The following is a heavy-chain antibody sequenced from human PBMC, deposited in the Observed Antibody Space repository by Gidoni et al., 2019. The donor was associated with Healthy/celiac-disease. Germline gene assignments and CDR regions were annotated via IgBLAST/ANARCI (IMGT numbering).Heavy chain of an antibody. CDR1: GYTFTSYY. D-gene: IGHD6-13*01. J-gene: IGHJ6*02. CDR3: ARGDIAAAATGYYYGMDV. V-gene: IGHV1-46*03. Sequence: QVQLVQSGAEVKKPGASVKVSCKASGYTFTSYYMHWVRQAPGQGLEWMGIINPSGGSTSYAQKFQGRVTMTRDTSTSTVYMELSSLRSEDTAVYYCARGDIAAAATGYYYGMDVWGQGTTVTVSS. CDR2: INPSGGST.